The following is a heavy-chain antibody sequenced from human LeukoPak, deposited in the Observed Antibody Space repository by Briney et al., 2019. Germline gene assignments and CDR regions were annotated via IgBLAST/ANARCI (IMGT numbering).Heavy chain of an antibody. CDR2: ISSSSSYI. CDR3: ARLVDTAMWDYYYGMDV. J-gene: IGHJ6*02. Sequence: GRSLRLSCAASGFTFSSYGMHWVRQAPGKGLEWVSSISSSSSYIYYADSVKGRFTISRDNAKNSLYLQMNSLRAEDTAVYYCARLVDTAMWDYYYGMDVWGQGTTVTVSS. CDR1: GFTFSSYG. V-gene: IGHV3-21*01. D-gene: IGHD5-18*01.